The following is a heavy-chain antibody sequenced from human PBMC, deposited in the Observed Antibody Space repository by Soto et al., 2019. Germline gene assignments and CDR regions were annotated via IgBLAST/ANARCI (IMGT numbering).Heavy chain of an antibody. CDR3: ARVGSGWSYYYYGMDV. V-gene: IGHV4-59*01. J-gene: IGHJ6*02. CDR2: IYYSGST. CDR1: GGSISSYY. Sequence: SETLSLTCTVSGGSISSYYWSWIRQPPGKGLEWIGYIYYSGSTNYNPSLKSRVTTSVDTSKNQFSLKLSSVTAADTAVYYCARVGSGWSYYYYGMDVWGQGTTVTVSS. D-gene: IGHD6-19*01.